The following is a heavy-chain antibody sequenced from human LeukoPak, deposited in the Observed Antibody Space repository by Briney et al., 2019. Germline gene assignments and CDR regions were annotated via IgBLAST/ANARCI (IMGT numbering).Heavy chain of an antibody. D-gene: IGHD2-15*01. J-gene: IGHJ5*02. CDR1: GFTLSSYS. Sequence: GGSLRLSCAASGFTLSSYSMNWVRQAPGKGLEWVSYISSSSSTIYYADSVKGRFTISRDNAKNSLYLQMNSLRDEDTAVYYCARDGIKDIVVVVAARWFDPWGQGTLVTVSS. CDR2: ISSSSSTI. V-gene: IGHV3-48*02. CDR3: ARDGIKDIVVVVAARWFDP.